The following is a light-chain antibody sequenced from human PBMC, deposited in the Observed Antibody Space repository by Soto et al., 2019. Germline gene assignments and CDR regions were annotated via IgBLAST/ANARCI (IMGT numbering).Light chain of an antibody. CDR3: QSHDSSLHASV. J-gene: IGLJ1*01. Sequence: QSVLTQPPSVSGAPGQRVNISCTGNSSKIGAGYDVHWYLQLPGTAPKLLIYGNTNRPSGVPDRFSGSKSGSSASLAITGLQAEDEADYYCQSHDSSLHASVFGTGTKVTVL. CDR2: GNT. CDR1: SSKIGAGYD. V-gene: IGLV1-40*01.